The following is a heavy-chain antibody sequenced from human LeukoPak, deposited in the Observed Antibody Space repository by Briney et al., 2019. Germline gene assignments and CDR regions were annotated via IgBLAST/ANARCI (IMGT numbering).Heavy chain of an antibody. Sequence: SETLSLTCTVSGGSITSYYWSWIRQPPGKGLKWIGRIYTSGSTDYNPSLKSRVTMSVDKSKNQFSLKLSSLTAADTAVYYRARADFWSGYRFDYSSQGTLVTVCS. CDR1: GGSITSYY. D-gene: IGHD3-3*01. CDR2: IYTSGST. V-gene: IGHV4-4*07. J-gene: IGHJ4*02. CDR3: ARADFWSGYRFDY.